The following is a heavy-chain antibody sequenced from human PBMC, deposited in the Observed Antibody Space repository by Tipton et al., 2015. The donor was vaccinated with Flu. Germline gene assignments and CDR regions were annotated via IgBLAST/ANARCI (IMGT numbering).Heavy chain of an antibody. CDR1: GYTVSGHY. CDR3: ARTWIQLWTPDFDY. V-gene: IGHV1-2*02. Sequence: QSGPEVKEPGASVKVSCKASGYTVSGHYMHWIRQAPGQGLEWMGWINPKSGGTKYAQNFQGRVTMTRDTSITTVYMELTGLTSDDTAIYYCARTWIQLWTPDFDYWGQGTLVTVSS. D-gene: IGHD5-18*01. J-gene: IGHJ4*02. CDR2: INPKSGGT.